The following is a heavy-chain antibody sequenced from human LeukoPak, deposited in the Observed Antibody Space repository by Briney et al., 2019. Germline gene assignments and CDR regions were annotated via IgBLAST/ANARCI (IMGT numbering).Heavy chain of an antibody. J-gene: IGHJ5*02. Sequence: GASVKVSCKASGGTFSSDTISWVRQAPGQGLEWMGRIIPILGIANYAQKFQGRVTITADKSTSTAYMELSSLRSEDTAVYYCXREIGYCSSTSCDNWFXPWGQGTLXT. V-gene: IGHV1-69*04. D-gene: IGHD2-2*01. CDR2: IIPILGIA. CDR3: XREIGYCSSTSCDNWFXP. CDR1: GGTFSSDT.